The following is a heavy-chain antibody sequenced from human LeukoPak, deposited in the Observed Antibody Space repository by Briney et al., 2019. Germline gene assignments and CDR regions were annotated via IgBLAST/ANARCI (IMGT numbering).Heavy chain of an antibody. CDR1: GFTFSTFG. J-gene: IGHJ4*02. CDR2: IDSSSTYI. D-gene: IGHD5-12*01. V-gene: IGHV3-21*06. Sequence: GGSLRLSCTASGFTFSTFGMNWVRQAPGKGLEGVSSIDSSSTYIYHADSLKGRFTISRDNAQNSLYLQMNSLRAEDTAMYYCARDHSGYDYWFDYWGQGTLVTVSS. CDR3: ARDHSGYDYWFDY.